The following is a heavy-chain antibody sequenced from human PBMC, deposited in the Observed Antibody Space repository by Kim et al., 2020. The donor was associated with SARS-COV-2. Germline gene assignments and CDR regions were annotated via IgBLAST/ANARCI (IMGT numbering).Heavy chain of an antibody. Sequence: KPKGRVTMTTDTSTSTAYMELRSLRSDDTAVYYCARDMRGSTRGTVGMDVWGQGTTVTVSS. J-gene: IGHJ6*02. D-gene: IGHD2-2*01. CDR3: ARDMRGSTRGTVGMDV. V-gene: IGHV1-18*01.